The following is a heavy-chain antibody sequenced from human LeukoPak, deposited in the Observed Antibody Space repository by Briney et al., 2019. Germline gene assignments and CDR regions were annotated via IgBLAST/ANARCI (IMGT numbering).Heavy chain of an antibody. J-gene: IGHJ5*02. CDR1: GYTFSSYA. CDR2: IIPIFGTA. D-gene: IGHD1-26*01. V-gene: IGHV1-69*13. CDR3: AREAIRPSGSYYVWFDP. Sequence: ASVKVSCKASGYTFSSYAISWVRQAPGQGLEWMGGIIPIFGTANYAQKFQGRVTITADESTSTAYMELSSLRSEDTAVYYCAREAIRPSGSYYVWFDPWGQGTLVTVSS.